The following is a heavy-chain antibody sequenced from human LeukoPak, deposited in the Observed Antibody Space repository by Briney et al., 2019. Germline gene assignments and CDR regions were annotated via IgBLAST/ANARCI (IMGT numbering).Heavy chain of an antibody. CDR1: GFTFSDYY. CDR3: ARDHRFEQWLGYYFDY. V-gene: IGHV3-11*04. CDR2: ISSSGSTI. J-gene: IGHJ4*02. D-gene: IGHD6-19*01. Sequence: GGSLRLSCAASGFTFSDYYMSWIRQAPGKGLEWVSYISSSGSTIYYADSVKGRFTISRDNAKNSLYLQMNSLRAEDTAVYYCARDHRFEQWLGYYFDYWGQGTLVTVSS.